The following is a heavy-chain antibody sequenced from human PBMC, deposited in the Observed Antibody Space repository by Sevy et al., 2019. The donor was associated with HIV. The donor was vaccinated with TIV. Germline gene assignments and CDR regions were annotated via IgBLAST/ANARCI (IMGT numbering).Heavy chain of an antibody. Sequence: SETLSLTCSVSGASTSRDDYYWTWIRQHPGEGLEWIGYIFYGWSTYYTPSPKSRVTISADTSKSHFSLKLTSVTAADTAVYYCARGIAASGTYYFDSWGQGTLVTVSS. D-gene: IGHD6-13*01. V-gene: IGHV4-31*03. CDR2: IFYGWST. CDR1: GASTSRDDYY. J-gene: IGHJ4*02. CDR3: ARGIAASGTYYFDS.